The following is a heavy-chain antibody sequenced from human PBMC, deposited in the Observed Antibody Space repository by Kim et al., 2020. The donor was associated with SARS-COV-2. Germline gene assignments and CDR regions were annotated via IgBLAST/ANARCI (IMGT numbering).Heavy chain of an antibody. CDR2: IKSKTDGGTT. D-gene: IGHD3-9*01. Sequence: GGSLRLSCAASGFTFSNAWMSWVRQAPGKGLEWVGRIKSKTDGGTTDYAAPVKGRFTISRDDSKNTLYLQMNSLKTEDTAVYYCTTDRGYYDILTGYSPDYWGQGTLVSVSS. V-gene: IGHV3-15*01. J-gene: IGHJ4*02. CDR3: TTDRGYYDILTGYSPDY. CDR1: GFTFSNAW.